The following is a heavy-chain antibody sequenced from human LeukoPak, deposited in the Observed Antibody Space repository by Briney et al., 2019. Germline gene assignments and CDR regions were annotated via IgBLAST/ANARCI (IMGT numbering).Heavy chain of an antibody. Sequence: PGGSLRLSCTASGFTFSDYYMSWIRQATGKGLEWVSYISSSGSTIYYADSVKGRFTISRDNAKNSLYLQMNSLRAEDTAVYYCARDGKAVALRGYFDYWGQGTLVTVSS. D-gene: IGHD6-19*01. CDR3: ARDGKAVALRGYFDY. CDR2: ISSSGSTI. V-gene: IGHV3-11*04. CDR1: GFTFSDYY. J-gene: IGHJ4*02.